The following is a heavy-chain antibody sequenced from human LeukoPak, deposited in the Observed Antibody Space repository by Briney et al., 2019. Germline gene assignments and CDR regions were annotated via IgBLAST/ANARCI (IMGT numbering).Heavy chain of an antibody. CDR3: ARDPDYDFWSGYYRGYYYYGMDV. J-gene: IGHJ6*02. CDR1: GFTFSSYS. D-gene: IGHD3-3*01. V-gene: IGHV3-21*01. CDR2: ISSSSSYI. Sequence: PGGSLRLSCAASGFTFSSYSMNWVRQAPGKGLEWVSSISSSSSYIHYADSVKGRLTISRDNAKNSLYLQMNSLRAEDTAVYYCARDPDYDFWSGYYRGYYYYGMDVWGQGTTVTVSS.